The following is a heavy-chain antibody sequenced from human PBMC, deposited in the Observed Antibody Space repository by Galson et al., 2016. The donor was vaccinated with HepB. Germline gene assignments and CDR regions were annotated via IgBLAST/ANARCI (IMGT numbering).Heavy chain of an antibody. D-gene: IGHD6-19*01. CDR1: GFTFSHYF. CDR3: ARMVPLYSGGWYVRGDGWFDP. J-gene: IGHJ5*02. V-gene: IGHV3-11*01. Sequence: SLRLSCAASGFTFSHYFVSWIRQAPGKGLEWVSYISGSADSRRYADSLKGRFTISRDNSKNSLYLQMNNLSAEDTAVYYCARMVPLYSGGWYVRGDGWFDPWGQGTLVTVSS. CDR2: ISGSADSR.